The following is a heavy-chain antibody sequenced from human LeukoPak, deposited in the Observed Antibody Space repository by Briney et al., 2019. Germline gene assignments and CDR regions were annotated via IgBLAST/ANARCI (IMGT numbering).Heavy chain of an antibody. CDR2: INPSGGST. J-gene: IGHJ4*02. V-gene: IGHV1-46*01. CDR3: ATVGIGYLDY. Sequence: ASVKVSCKASGYTFTSYYMHWVRQAPGQGLEWMGIINPSGGSTSYAQKFQGRVTMTEDTSTDTAYMEPSSLRSEDTAVYYCATVGIGYLDYWGQGTLVTVSS. D-gene: IGHD6-13*01. CDR1: GYTFTSYY.